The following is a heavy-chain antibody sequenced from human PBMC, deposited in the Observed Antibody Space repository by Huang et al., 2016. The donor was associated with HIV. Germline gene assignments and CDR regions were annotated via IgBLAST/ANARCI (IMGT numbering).Heavy chain of an antibody. CDR3: ARQSNQYYYGSGSHNWFDP. J-gene: IGHJ5*02. V-gene: IGHV4-39*01. D-gene: IGHD3-10*01. CDR1: GGSISRSTYY. CDR2: MDYSGTT. Sequence: QLQLQESGPGLVKPSETLSLTCTVSGGSISRSTYYWGWIRQPPGKGLEWIGSMDYSGTTDKNPSRKSRVTISVDTSKNQFSVKLSSVTAADAAVYYCARQSNQYYYGSGSHNWFDPWGQGTLVTVSS.